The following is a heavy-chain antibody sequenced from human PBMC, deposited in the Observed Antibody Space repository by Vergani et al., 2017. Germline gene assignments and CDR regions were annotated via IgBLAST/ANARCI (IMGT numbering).Heavy chain of an antibody. V-gene: IGHV1-18*01. CDR2: ISAYNGNT. D-gene: IGHD2-2*01. CDR1: GYTFTSYG. J-gene: IGHJ5*02. Sequence: QVQLVQSGAEVKKPGASVKVSCKASGYTFTSYGISWVRQAPGEGLEGMGGISAYNGNTNYAQKLQGRVTMTTDTSTSAAYMELRSLRSDDTAVYYGARDYPASGSSTSYDPGGQGTLVTGSS. CDR3: ARDYPASGSSTSYDP.